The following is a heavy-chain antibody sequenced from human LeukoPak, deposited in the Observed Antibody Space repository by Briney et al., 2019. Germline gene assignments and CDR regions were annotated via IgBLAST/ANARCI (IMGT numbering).Heavy chain of an antibody. Sequence: GGSLRLSCAASGFTFSSYSMNWVRQAPGKGLEWVSSISSSSSYIYYADSVKGRFTISRDNAKNSLYLQMNSLRAEDTAVYYCAKALRDCSSTSCQAPYYYYGMDVWGQGTTVTVSS. CDR2: ISSSSSYI. CDR3: AKALRDCSSTSCQAPYYYYGMDV. CDR1: GFTFSSYS. V-gene: IGHV3-21*04. J-gene: IGHJ6*02. D-gene: IGHD2-2*01.